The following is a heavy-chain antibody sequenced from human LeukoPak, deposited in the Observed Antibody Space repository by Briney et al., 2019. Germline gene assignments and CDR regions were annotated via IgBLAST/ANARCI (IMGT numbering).Heavy chain of an antibody. CDR1: GFIFNNYA. D-gene: IGHD6-19*01. J-gene: IGHJ4*02. V-gene: IGHV3-9*01. CDR2: ISWNSGSI. Sequence: PGGSLRLSCAGSGFIFNNYAMHWVRQPPGKGLEWVSGISWNSGSIDYADSVKGRFTISRGNAKNSLYLQMNSLRVEDTAFYYCAKDNRRYYTSGPNPDSLHWGQGALVTVSS. CDR3: AKDNRRYYTSGPNPDSLH.